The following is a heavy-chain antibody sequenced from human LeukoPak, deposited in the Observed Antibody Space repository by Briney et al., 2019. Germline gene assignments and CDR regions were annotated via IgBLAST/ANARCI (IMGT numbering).Heavy chain of an antibody. CDR1: GFIFNTYD. CDR2: ISASGGST. D-gene: IGHD6-19*01. Sequence: GGSLRLSCAASGFIFNTYDMSWVRQAPGKGLEWVSVISASGGSTYYADSVKGRFTISRDNSKNTLYLQMNNLRAEDTAVYYCAKGGWLDNYWGQGTLVTVSS. CDR3: AKGGWLDNY. J-gene: IGHJ4*02. V-gene: IGHV3-23*01.